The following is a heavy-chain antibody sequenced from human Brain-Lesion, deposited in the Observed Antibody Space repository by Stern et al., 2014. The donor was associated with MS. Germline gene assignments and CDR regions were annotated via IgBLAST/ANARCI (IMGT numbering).Heavy chain of an antibody. V-gene: IGHV4-30-4*01. CDR2: ITYSGTT. Sequence: QVQLVESGPGLVKPSQTLSLTCTVSGGSINSGDYHWTWISQPPGKGLEWIGFITYSGTTYYKPSLQRRLTISVDTSKNQFSLKLRSVTAGDTAVYYCARSTVSAEYYFDYWGQGTLVTVSS. J-gene: IGHJ4*02. D-gene: IGHD4-11*01. CDR3: ARSTVSAEYYFDY. CDR1: GGSINSGDYH.